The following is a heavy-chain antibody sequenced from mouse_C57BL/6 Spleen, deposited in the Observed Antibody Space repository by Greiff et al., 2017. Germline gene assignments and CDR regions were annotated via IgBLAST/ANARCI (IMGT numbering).Heavy chain of an antibody. CDR3: AGGGDEAVPWFAY. V-gene: IGHV5-9*01. Sequence: EVKVVESGGGLVKPGGSLKLSCAASGFTFSSYTMSWVRQTPEKRLEWVATISGGGGNTYYPDSVKGRFTISRDNAKNTLYLQMSRLRSEDTALYYCAGGGDEAVPWFAYWGQGTLVTVSA. CDR2: ISGGGGNT. J-gene: IGHJ3*01. D-gene: IGHD3-3*01. CDR1: GFTFSSYT.